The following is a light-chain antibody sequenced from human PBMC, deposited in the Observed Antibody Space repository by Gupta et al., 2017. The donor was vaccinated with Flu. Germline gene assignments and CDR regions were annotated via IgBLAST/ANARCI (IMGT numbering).Light chain of an antibody. CDR1: FSHIGSNA. CDR2: SNT. V-gene: IGLV1-44*01. Sequence: QSVLTQPHSASGTPGQSVTISCSGSFSHIGSNAVNWYQQLPGAAPKLLIFSNTQRPSGVPDRISGSVSGASASLAISGLQSADEADYYCAVWDDNLNGPVFGGGTKLTVL. J-gene: IGLJ3*02. CDR3: AVWDDNLNGPV.